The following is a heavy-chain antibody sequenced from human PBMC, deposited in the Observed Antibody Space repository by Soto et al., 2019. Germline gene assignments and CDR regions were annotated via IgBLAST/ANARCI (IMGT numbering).Heavy chain of an antibody. CDR3: ASGQRFLEWLFQVASRDACDI. D-gene: IGHD3-3*01. CDR2: ISAYNGNT. J-gene: IGHJ3*02. CDR1: GYTFTSHG. V-gene: IGHV1-18*01. Sequence: ASVRVDYKGSGYTFTSHGISWVRQAPGQGLEWMGWISAYNGNTNYAQKLQGRVTMTTDTSTSTAYMELSSLRSEDTAVYYCASGQRFLEWLFQVASRDACDIWAEGTMVTV.